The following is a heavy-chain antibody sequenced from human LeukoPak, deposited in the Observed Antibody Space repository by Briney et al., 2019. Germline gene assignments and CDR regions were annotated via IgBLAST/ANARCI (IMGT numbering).Heavy chain of an antibody. V-gene: IGHV4-61*02. CDR1: GGSISSGSGSYY. J-gene: IGHJ4*02. CDR3: ARERGYSGYAHPFFDY. CDR2: IYTGEST. Sequence: PSETLSLTCTVSGGSISSGSGSYYWSWIRQPAGKGLEWIGRIYTGESTYYNPSLKSRVTISVDTSKNQFSLKLSSVTAADTAVYYCARERGYSGYAHPFFDYWGQGTLVTVSS. D-gene: IGHD5-12*01.